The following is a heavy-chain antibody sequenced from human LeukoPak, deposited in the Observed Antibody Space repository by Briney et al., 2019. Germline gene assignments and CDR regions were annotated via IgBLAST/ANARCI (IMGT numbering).Heavy chain of an antibody. CDR2: IYYTGST. J-gene: IGHJ5*02. CDR3: ARSTYTDNYAHWFDP. D-gene: IGHD5-24*01. CDR1: GGSISSYN. Sequence: KPSETLSLTCTVSGGSISSYNWSWIRQPPGKGLEWIGFIYYTGSTNYNPSLKSRVTISVDTSKNQFSLKLTSVTAADTAVYYCARSTYTDNYAHWFDPWGQGTLVTVSS. V-gene: IGHV4-59*01.